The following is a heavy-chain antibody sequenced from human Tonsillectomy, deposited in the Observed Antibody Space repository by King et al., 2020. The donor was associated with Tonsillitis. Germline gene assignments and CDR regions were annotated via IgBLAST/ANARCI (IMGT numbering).Heavy chain of an antibody. CDR2: INGDWSDT. CDR3: STVFDF. CDR1: GFIFTDFW. Sequence: VQLVESGGGLVQPGGSLRLSCAASGFIFTDFWMHWVRQVPGEGLVLVSGINGDWSDTFYADSVKGRFTISKDNAKNILYLHMNSLTAEDAAVYYCSTVFDFWGQGTIVIVSP. D-gene: IGHD4-17*01. J-gene: IGHJ3*01. V-gene: IGHV3-74*01.